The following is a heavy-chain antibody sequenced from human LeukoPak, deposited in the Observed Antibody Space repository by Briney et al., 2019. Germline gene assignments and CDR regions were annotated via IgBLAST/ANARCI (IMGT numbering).Heavy chain of an antibody. CDR3: ARPFCPLCRDAFDI. J-gene: IGHJ3*02. V-gene: IGHV4-59*08. Sequence: PSETLSLTCTVSGGSISSYYWSWIRQPPGKGLEWIGYIYYSGSTNYNPSLKSRVTISVDTSKNQLSLKLSSVTAADTAVYYCARPFCPLCRDAFDIWGQGTMVTVSS. CDR2: IYYSGST. D-gene: IGHD2-21*01. CDR1: GGSISSYY.